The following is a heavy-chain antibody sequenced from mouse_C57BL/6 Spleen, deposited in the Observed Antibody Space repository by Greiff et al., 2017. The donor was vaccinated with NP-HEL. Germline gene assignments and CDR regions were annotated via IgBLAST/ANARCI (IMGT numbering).Heavy chain of an antibody. V-gene: IGHV14-3*01. J-gene: IGHJ3*01. CDR3: AVYSNPGVWVAD. CDR2: IYPANGNI. Sequence: VQLQQSVAELVRPGASVKLSCTASGFNIKNTSMHWVKQRPEQGLEWIGRIYPANGNIKYAPKFQGKATLTADTSSNTAYLQLSSLAAEDAAIYYCAVYSNPGVWVADWGQGTLVTVSA. D-gene: IGHD2-5*01. CDR1: GFNIKNTS.